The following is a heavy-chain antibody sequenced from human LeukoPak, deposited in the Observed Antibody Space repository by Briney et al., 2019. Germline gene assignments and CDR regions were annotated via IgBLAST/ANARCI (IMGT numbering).Heavy chain of an antibody. Sequence: PGGSLRLSCAASGFTFRNYGMHWVRLAPGKGLEWVAFIRYDGSIKYYVDSVKGRFTVSRDNSKNTLYLQMNSVSAEDTAVYYCAKDVNVGGDYFDYWGQGTLVTVSS. CDR1: GFTFRNYG. CDR2: IRYDGSIK. V-gene: IGHV3-30*02. CDR3: AKDVNVGGDYFDY. J-gene: IGHJ4*02. D-gene: IGHD3-10*01.